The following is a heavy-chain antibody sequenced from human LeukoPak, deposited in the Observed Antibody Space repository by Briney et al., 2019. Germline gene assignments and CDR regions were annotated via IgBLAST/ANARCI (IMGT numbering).Heavy chain of an antibody. CDR1: GGSISSYY. CDR3: ARGPIAAADHYYYYYMDV. V-gene: IGHV4-4*07. J-gene: IGHJ6*03. CDR2: IYTSGST. Sequence: SETLSLTCTVSGGSISSYYWSWIRQPAGKGLEWIGRIYTSGSTNYNPSLKNRVTMSVDTSKNQFSLKLSSVTAADTAVYYCARGPIAAADHYYYYYMDVWGKGTTVTVSS. D-gene: IGHD6-13*01.